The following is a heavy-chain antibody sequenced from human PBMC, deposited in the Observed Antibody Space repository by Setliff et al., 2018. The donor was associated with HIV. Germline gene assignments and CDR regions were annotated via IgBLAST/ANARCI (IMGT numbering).Heavy chain of an antibody. D-gene: IGHD4-4*01. Sequence: GASVKVSCKTSGGTFNMYAISWVRQAPGQGLEWMGRIIPIFGTVNFAQKFQGRVTFTWDTSASTAYMELSSLRSEDTALYYCARDSGDDYSDYYYYGMDVWGQGTTVTVSS. CDR2: IIPIFGTV. J-gene: IGHJ6*02. CDR3: ARDSGDDYSDYYYYGMDV. CDR1: GGTFNMYA. V-gene: IGHV1-69*06.